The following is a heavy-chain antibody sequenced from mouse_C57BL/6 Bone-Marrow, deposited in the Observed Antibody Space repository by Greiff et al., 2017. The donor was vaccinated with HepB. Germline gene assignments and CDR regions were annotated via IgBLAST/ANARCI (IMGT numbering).Heavy chain of an antibody. Sequence: EVQLVESGPGLVKPSQSLSLTCSVTGYSITSGYYWNWIRQFPGNKLEWMGYISYDGSNNYNPSLKNRISITRDTSTNQFFLKLNSVTTEDTATYYCAREEGLTGTDLDYWGQGTTLTVSS. J-gene: IGHJ2*01. CDR3: AREEGLTGTDLDY. V-gene: IGHV3-6*01. CDR1: GYSITSGYY. D-gene: IGHD4-1*01. CDR2: ISYDGSN.